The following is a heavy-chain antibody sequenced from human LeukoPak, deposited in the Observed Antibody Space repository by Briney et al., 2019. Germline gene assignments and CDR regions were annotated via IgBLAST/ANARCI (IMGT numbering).Heavy chain of an antibody. CDR3: GRGGNGIDI. J-gene: IGHJ3*02. V-gene: IGHV3-74*01. Sequence: QSGGSLRLSCAASGFTFSHYLMHWVRQAPGKGLVWVSRINSDESNTNSYADSVKGRFIISRDNAKNTLYLQMNSLRAEDTAVYFCGRGGNGIDIWGQGTTVIVPS. CDR1: GFTFSHYL. D-gene: IGHD2-8*01. CDR2: INSDESNT.